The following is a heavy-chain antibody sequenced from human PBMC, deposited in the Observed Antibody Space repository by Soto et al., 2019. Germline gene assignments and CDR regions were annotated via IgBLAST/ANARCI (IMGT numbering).Heavy chain of an antibody. J-gene: IGHJ4*02. CDR2: IKQDGSEE. D-gene: IGHD3-10*01. Sequence: GGTLRFSCAASAFSFSSYWLSGVRQAPGKGLEWVANIKQDGSEEYYVDSVKGRFTISRDNAKNSLYLQMNSLRAEDTAVYYCSGSGPLHLYYFDYWGQGT. CDR3: SGSGPLHLYYFDY. CDR1: AFSFSSYW. V-gene: IGHV3-7*05.